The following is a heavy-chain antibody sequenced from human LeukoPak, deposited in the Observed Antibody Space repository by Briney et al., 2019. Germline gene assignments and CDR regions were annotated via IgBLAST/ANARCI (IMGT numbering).Heavy chain of an antibody. V-gene: IGHV3-21*01. CDR2: ISSSSSYI. Sequence: GGSLRLSCAASGFTFSSYSMNWVRQAPGKGLEWVSSISSSSSYIYYADSVKGRFTISRDNAKNSLYLQMNSQRAEDTAVYYCARGGRGYCSSTSCYTGYYYYMDVWGKGTTVTVSS. J-gene: IGHJ6*03. CDR1: GFTFSSYS. CDR3: ARGGRGYCSSTSCYTGYYYYMDV. D-gene: IGHD2-2*02.